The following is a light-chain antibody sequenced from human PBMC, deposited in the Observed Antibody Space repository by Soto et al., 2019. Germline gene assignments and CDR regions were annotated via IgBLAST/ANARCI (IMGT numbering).Light chain of an antibody. CDR1: SSDVGGYNY. Sequence: QSALTQPASVSGSPGQSITISCTGTSSDVGGYNYVSWYQQHPGKAPKLMIYAVSNRPSGVSNRFSGSKSDNTASLTISGLQAEDEADYYCSSYTSSNTYVFGTGTKLTVL. CDR2: AVS. CDR3: SSYTSSNTYV. J-gene: IGLJ1*01. V-gene: IGLV2-14*01.